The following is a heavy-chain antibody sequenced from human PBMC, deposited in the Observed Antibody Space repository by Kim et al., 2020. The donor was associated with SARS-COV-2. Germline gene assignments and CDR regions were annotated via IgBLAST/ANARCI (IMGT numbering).Heavy chain of an antibody. J-gene: IGHJ4*02. D-gene: IGHD3-22*01. V-gene: IGHV3-23*01. Sequence: DSVKGRFTISRDNSKNTLYLQMNSLRAEDTAVYYCAKGPHYYDSTGPGGYWGQGTLVTVSS. CDR3: AKGPHYYDSTGPGGY.